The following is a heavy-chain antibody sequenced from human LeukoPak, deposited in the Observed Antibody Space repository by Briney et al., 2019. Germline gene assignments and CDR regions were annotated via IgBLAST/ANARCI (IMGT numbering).Heavy chain of an antibody. CDR2: IYPGDSDT. V-gene: IGHV5-51*01. D-gene: IGHD2-2*01. CDR3: AGSPICSSTSCYFAFDI. Sequence: GESLKISCKGSGYSFTSYWIGWVRQMPGKGLEWMGIIYPGDSDTRYSPSFQGQVTISADKSISTAYLQWSSLKASDTAMYYCAGSPICSSTSCYFAFDIWGQGTMVTVSS. J-gene: IGHJ3*02. CDR1: GYSFTSYW.